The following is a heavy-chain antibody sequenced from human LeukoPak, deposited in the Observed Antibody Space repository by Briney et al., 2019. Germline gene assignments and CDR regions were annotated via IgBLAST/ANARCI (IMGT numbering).Heavy chain of an antibody. D-gene: IGHD6-19*01. CDR1: RFTFSSYW. CDR2: INTDGSGP. J-gene: IGHJ4*02. CDR3: ARDIIAVAGKVFDY. Sequence: PGGSLRLSCAASRFTFSSYWMHWVRQAPGKGLVWVSRINTDGSGPSYADSVKGRFTISRDNAKNSLYLQMNSLRAEDTAVYYCARDIIAVAGKVFDYWGQGTLVTVSS. V-gene: IGHV3-74*01.